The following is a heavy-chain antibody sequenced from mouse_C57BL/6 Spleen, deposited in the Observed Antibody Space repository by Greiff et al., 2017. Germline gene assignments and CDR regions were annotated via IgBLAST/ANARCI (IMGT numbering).Heavy chain of an antibody. V-gene: IGHV1-26*01. CDR3: ARTGCYCSIYAMDY. Sequence: EVQLQQSGPELVTPGASVKISCKASGYTFTDYYMNWVKQSHGKSLEWIGDINASNGGTSYNQHIKGKDTLTVDKSSRTAYMVLRSLTSEDSAVYNGARTGCYCSIYAMDYWGQGTSVTVSS. CDR1: GYTFTDYY. D-gene: IGHD1-1*01. J-gene: IGHJ4*01. CDR2: INASNGGT.